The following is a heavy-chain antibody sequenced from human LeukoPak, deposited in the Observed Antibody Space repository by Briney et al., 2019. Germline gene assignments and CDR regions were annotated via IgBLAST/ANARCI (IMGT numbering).Heavy chain of an antibody. CDR1: GGSFSNYF. Sequence: PSETLSLTCTVSGGSFSNYFWTWIRQPPGKGLEWIGSSYYSGSTNYNPSLKSRVTMSVDTSKNQFSLKLSSVTAADTAVYYCARGGGSCDYWGQGTLVTVSS. V-gene: IGHV4-59*01. CDR2: SYYSGST. CDR3: ARGGGSCDY. J-gene: IGHJ4*02. D-gene: IGHD1-26*01.